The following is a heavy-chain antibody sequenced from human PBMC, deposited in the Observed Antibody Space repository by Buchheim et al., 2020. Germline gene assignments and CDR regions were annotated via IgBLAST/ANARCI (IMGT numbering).Heavy chain of an antibody. CDR1: GGSISSYY. Sequence: QVQLQESGPGLVKPSETLSLTCTVSGGSISSYYWSWIRQPPGKGLEWIGYIYYSGSTNYNPSLKSRVTISVDTSKNQFSLKLSYVTAADTAVYYWERENYYDSSGSIDYWGQGTL. D-gene: IGHD3-22*01. J-gene: IGHJ4*02. CDR2: IYYSGST. V-gene: IGHV4-59*01. CDR3: ERENYYDSSGSIDY.